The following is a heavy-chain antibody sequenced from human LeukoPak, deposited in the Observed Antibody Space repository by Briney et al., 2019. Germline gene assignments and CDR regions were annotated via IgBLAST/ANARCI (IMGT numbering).Heavy chain of an antibody. Sequence: SETLSLTCTVSGGSTSSYYWSWIRQPPGKGLEWIGYIYYSGSTNYNPSLKSRVTISVDTSKNQFSLKLSSVTAADTAVYYCARIHASSSWPKLDYWGQGTLVTVSS. CDR1: GGSTSSYY. J-gene: IGHJ4*02. CDR2: IYYSGST. V-gene: IGHV4-59*01. CDR3: ARIHASSSWPKLDY. D-gene: IGHD6-13*01.